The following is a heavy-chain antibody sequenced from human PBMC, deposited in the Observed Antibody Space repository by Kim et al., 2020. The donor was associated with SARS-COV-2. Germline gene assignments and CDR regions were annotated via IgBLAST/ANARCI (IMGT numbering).Heavy chain of an antibody. D-gene: IGHD1-26*01. Sequence: GGSLRLSCAASGFTFSSYGMHWVRQAPGKGLEWVAVIWYDGSNKYYADSVKGRFTISRDNSKNTLYLQMNSLRAEDTAVYYCAKDHEGRELTALGYWGQGTLVTVSS. CDR2: IWYDGSNK. V-gene: IGHV3-33*06. J-gene: IGHJ4*02. CDR3: AKDHEGRELTALGY. CDR1: GFTFSSYG.